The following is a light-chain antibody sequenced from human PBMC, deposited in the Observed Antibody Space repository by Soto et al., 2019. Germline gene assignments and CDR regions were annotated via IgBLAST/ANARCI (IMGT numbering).Light chain of an antibody. CDR2: DAS. Sequence: DIQMTQSPSSLSASVVDRVTITCRASQSISSYLNWYQQKPGKAPKVLIYDASNLESGVPSRFSGSGYGTEFILTISSLQPDDFATYYCQHYGGMWTCGQGTKVDIK. CDR3: QHYGGMWT. J-gene: IGKJ1*01. V-gene: IGKV1-5*01. CDR1: QSISSY.